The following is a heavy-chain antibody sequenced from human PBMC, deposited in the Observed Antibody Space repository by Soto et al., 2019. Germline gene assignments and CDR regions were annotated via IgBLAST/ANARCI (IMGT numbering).Heavy chain of an antibody. J-gene: IGHJ4*02. V-gene: IGHV5-51*01. CDR3: ARLDSNYCDH. CDR2: IYPGDSDT. D-gene: IGHD2-21*01. Sequence: PGESLKISCKTSGYSFANYWIGWVRQMPGKGLEWMGIIYPGDSDTRYSPSFQGQVTIPDDKSITTAYLQWSSLKASDSAMYYCARLDSNYCDHWGQGTLVTVSS. CDR1: GYSFANYW.